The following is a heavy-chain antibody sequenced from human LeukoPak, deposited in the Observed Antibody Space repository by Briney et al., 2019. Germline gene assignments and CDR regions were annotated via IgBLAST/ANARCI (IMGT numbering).Heavy chain of an antibody. CDR2: IYTSGST. V-gene: IGHV4-4*07. CDR1: GGSISNYY. J-gene: IGHJ5*02. CDR3: ARDYGSSLREDWFDP. D-gene: IGHD6-13*01. Sequence: SETLSLTCTVSGGSISNYYWSWIRQPAGKGLEWIGRIYTSGSTNYNPSLKSRVTMSVDTSKNQFSLKLSSVTAADTAVYYCARDYGSSLREDWFDPWGQGTLVTVSS.